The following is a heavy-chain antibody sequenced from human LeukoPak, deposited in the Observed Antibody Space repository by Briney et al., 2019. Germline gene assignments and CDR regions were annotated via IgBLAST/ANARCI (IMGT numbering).Heavy chain of an antibody. J-gene: IGHJ5*02. CDR3: ARFRGSGWYSFDL. Sequence: ASVRVSCKASGYTLPSYTMHWVRQAPGQRLEWMGWINTDKGNTKYSQKFQGRVTMTRDTSISTDYMELSDLRSDDTAVYYCARFRGSGWYSFDLWGQGTLVTVSS. D-gene: IGHD6-19*01. V-gene: IGHV1-3*04. CDR1: GYTLPSYT. CDR2: INTDKGNT.